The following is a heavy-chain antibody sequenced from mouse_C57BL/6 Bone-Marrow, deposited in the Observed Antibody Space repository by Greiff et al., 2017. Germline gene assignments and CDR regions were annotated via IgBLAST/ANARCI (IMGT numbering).Heavy chain of an antibody. Sequence: VQLQQSGPELVKPGASVKISCKASGYAFSSSWMNWVKQRPGKGLEWIGRIYPGDGDTNYNGKFKGKATLTADKSSSTAYMQLSSLTSEDSAVYFCARWGYDLDYWGQGTTRTVSS. J-gene: IGHJ2*01. V-gene: IGHV1-82*01. CDR1: GYAFSSSW. CDR2: IYPGDGDT. D-gene: IGHD2-2*01. CDR3: ARWGYDLDY.